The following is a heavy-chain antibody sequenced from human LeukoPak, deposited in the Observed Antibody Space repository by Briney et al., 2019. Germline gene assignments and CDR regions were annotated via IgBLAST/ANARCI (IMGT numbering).Heavy chain of an antibody. V-gene: IGHV3-23*01. Sequence: PGGSLRLSCAASGFTFNSFAMSWVRQAPGKGLEWVSGISGSAGSTYYGDSVKGRFTISRDNSKNTLYLQMNSLRAEDTAVYYCAKSGKQQRIFDYWGQGTLVTVSS. J-gene: IGHJ4*02. D-gene: IGHD6-13*01. CDR2: ISGSAGST. CDR3: AKSGKQQRIFDY. CDR1: GFTFNSFA.